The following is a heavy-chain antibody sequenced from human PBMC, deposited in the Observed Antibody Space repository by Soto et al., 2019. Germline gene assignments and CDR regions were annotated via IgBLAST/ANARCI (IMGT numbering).Heavy chain of an antibody. J-gene: IGHJ4*02. CDR2: ISSSSSYI. D-gene: IGHD6-13*01. Sequence: EVQLVESGGGLVKPGGSLRLSCAASGFTFSSYSMNWVRQAPGKGLEWVSSISSSSSYIYYADSVKGRFTISRDNAKNSLYLQMNSLRAEGTAVYYCARPMYSSSWTPIDYWGQGTLVTVSS. V-gene: IGHV3-21*01. CDR3: ARPMYSSSWTPIDY. CDR1: GFTFSSYS.